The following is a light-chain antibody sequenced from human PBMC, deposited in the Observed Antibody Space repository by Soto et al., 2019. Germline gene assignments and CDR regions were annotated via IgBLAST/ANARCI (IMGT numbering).Light chain of an antibody. Sequence: QSVLTQPASVSGSPGQSTTISCTGTSSDIGGYNYVSWYQQLAGEAPKLIIYDVSDRPSGVSTRFSGSKSGNTASLTISGLQAEDEGDYYCSSFTSRHTYVFGTGTKVTVL. CDR1: SSDIGGYNY. CDR3: SSFTSRHTYV. V-gene: IGLV2-14*01. CDR2: DVS. J-gene: IGLJ1*01.